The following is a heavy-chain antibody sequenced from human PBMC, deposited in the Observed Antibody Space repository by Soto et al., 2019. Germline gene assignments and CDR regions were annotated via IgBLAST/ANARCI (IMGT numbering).Heavy chain of an antibody. J-gene: IGHJ4*02. CDR3: ASHYGSGSIGPYYFDY. CDR2: IYYSGST. D-gene: IGHD3-10*01. CDR1: GGSISSSSYY. Sequence: SETLSLTCTVSGGSISSSSYYWGWIRQPPGKGLEWIGSIYYSGSTYYNPSLKSRVTISVDTSKNQFYLKLSSVTAADTVLYFCASHYGSGSIGPYYFDYWGQGTLVTVSS. V-gene: IGHV4-39*07.